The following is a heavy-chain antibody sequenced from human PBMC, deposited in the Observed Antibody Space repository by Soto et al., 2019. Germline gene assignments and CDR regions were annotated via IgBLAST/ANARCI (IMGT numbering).Heavy chain of an antibody. CDR3: ASGNSLRY. D-gene: IGHD2-21*01. CDR1: GFTFSDSI. CDR2: ISSTSGFI. V-gene: IGHV3-21*01. Sequence: PGGSLRLSCAASGFTFSDSIMNWVRQAPGKGLEWLSSISSTSGFIYYADSVKGRFTISRDNAKNSLFLQMNSLRVDDTAVYYCASGNSLRYWGRGTLVTVSS. J-gene: IGHJ4*02.